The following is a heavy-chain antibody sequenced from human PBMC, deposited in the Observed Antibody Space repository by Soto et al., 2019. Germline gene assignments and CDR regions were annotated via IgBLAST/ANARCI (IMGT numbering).Heavy chain of an antibody. CDR1: DYSIGSGYY. CDR2: IIHSGNT. D-gene: IGHD1-26*01. J-gene: IGHJ3*02. V-gene: IGHV4-38-2*02. Sequence: QVQLQESGPGLVKPSETLSLTCTVSDYSIGSGYYWGWIRQPPGKGLEWIGSIIHSGNTNYNPSLKSRVTMPVDTSKNQFSLKLSSVIAADSAVYYCARDRNSGSRPDAFDIWGQGTMVTVSS. CDR3: ARDRNSGSRPDAFDI.